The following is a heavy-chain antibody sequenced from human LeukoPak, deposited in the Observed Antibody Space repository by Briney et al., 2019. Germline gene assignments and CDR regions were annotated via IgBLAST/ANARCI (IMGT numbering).Heavy chain of an antibody. J-gene: IGHJ3*02. CDR1: GYTLTELS. CDR2: ISAYNGNT. V-gene: IGHV1-18*01. CDR3: ARSGSSWLIDAFDI. Sequence: ASVKVSCKVSGYTLTELSMHWVRQAPGQGLEWMGWISAYNGNTNYAQKLQGRVTMTTDTSTSTAYMELRSLRSDDTAVYYCARSGSSWLIDAFDIWGQGTMVTVSS. D-gene: IGHD6-13*01.